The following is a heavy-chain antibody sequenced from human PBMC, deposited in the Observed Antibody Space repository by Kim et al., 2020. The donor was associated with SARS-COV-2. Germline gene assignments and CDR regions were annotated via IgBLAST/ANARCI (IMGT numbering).Heavy chain of an antibody. CDR1: GFTVSSNY. V-gene: IGHV3-66*01. CDR3: ARDSSLRGYYYYMDV. D-gene: IGHD6-6*01. Sequence: GVSLRLSCAASGFTVSSNYMSWVRQAPGKGLEWVSVIYSGGSTYYADSVKGRFTISRDNSKNTLYLQMNSLRAEDTAVYYCARDSSLRGYYYYMDVWGKGTTVTVSS. J-gene: IGHJ6*03. CDR2: IYSGGST.